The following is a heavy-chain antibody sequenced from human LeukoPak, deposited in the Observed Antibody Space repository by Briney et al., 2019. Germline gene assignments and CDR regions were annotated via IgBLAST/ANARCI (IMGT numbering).Heavy chain of an antibody. CDR1: GFTFSSYG. CDR3: ARDGGGLGAFDI. D-gene: IGHD3-16*01. CDR2: IWYDGSNK. J-gene: IGHJ3*02. V-gene: IGHV3-33*01. Sequence: GGSLRLSCAASGFTFSSYGMHWVRQAPGKGLEWVAVIWYDGSNKYYADSVKGRFTISRDNSKNTLYLQMNSRRAEDTAVYYCARDGGGLGAFDIWGQGTMVTVSS.